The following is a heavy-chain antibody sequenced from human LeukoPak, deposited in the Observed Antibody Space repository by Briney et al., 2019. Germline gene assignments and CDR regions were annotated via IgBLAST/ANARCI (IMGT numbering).Heavy chain of an antibody. D-gene: IGHD4-23*01. CDR1: GFTFGSSA. CDR2: ISASGGTT. V-gene: IGHV3-23*01. J-gene: IGHJ3*02. Sequence: GGSLRLSCGASGFTFGSSAMSWVRQAPGKGLEWVSFISASGGTTYYAGSVKGRFTISRDNSGNTLYLQMNSLRPEDTALYYCATPEVTPNVFDIWGQGTMVTVSS. CDR3: ATPEVTPNVFDI.